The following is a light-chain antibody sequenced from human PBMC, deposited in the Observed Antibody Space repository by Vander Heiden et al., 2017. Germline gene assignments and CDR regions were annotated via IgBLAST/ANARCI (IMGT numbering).Light chain of an antibody. Sequence: AIRMTPFPSSFSASTGARVTITCRASQGISSYLAWYQQKPGKAPKLLIYAASTLQSGVPSRLSGSGSGTDFTLTISCLQSEDFATYYFQQDDSYPWTFGQGTKVEIK. V-gene: IGKV1-8*01. J-gene: IGKJ1*01. CDR1: QGISSY. CDR2: AAS. CDR3: QQDDSYPWT.